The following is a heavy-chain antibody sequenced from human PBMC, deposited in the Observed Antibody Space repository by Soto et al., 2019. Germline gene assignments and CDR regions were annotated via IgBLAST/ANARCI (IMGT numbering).Heavy chain of an antibody. CDR1: GYTFATYG. CDR2: ISAYYGST. Sequence: ASAKVSCKASGYTFATYGITGVRQAPGQGPEWMGWISAYYGSTSYAQKFQGRVTMTRDTSTSTVYMELSSLRSADTAVYYCARAPNSYDSSGYCYWGQGTLVTVSS. J-gene: IGHJ4*02. V-gene: IGHV1-18*04. CDR3: ARAPNSYDSSGYCY. D-gene: IGHD3-22*01.